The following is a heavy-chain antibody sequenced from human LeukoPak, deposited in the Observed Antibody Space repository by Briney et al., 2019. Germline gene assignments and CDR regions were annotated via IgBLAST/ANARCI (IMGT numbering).Heavy chain of an antibody. CDR1: GYTFTSYD. V-gene: IGHV1-8*01. D-gene: IGHD6-6*01. CDR2: MNPNSGNT. Sequence: ASVKVSCKASGYTFTSYDINWVRQATGQGLEWMGWMNPNSGNTGYAQKFQGRVTITADESTSTAYMELSSLRSEDTAVYYCASPYSSSSSVPAYYYYTDVWGKGTTVTVSS. CDR3: ASPYSSSSSVPAYYYYTDV. J-gene: IGHJ6*03.